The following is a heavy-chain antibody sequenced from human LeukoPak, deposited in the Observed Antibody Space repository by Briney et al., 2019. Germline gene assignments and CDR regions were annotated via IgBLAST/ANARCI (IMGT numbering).Heavy chain of an antibody. CDR1: GGSIRSSSYY. D-gene: IGHD2-21*02. CDR2: IYYSGST. Sequence: SETLSLTCTVSGGSIRSSSYYWGWIRQPPGKGLEWIGSIYYSGSTYYNPSLKSRVTISVDTSKNQFSLKLSSVTAADTAVYYCARQRYCGGDCYSPPRDYWGQGTLVTVSS. V-gene: IGHV4-39*01. CDR3: ARQRYCGGDCYSPPRDY. J-gene: IGHJ4*02.